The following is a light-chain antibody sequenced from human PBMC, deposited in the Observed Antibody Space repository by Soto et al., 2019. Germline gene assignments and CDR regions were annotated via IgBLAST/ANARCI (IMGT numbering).Light chain of an antibody. Sequence: DIVMTQSPLSLTVTPGEPASISCKSSQSLLHSDGKTYLYWYLQKPGQSPQLLIYEVNIRFSGVPDRFSGGGSGTDCTLKISRVQAEDVGLYYCMQSMQLPITFGQGTRLEIK. CDR3: MQSMQLPIT. CDR1: QSLLHSDGKTY. V-gene: IGKV2D-29*02. J-gene: IGKJ5*01. CDR2: EVN.